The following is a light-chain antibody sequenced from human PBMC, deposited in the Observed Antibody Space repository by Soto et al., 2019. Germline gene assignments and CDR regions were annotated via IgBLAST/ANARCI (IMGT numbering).Light chain of an antibody. CDR3: QQLNSYPLT. Sequence: DIQLTQSPSFLSASVGDRVTITCRASQGITSYLAWYQQKPGKAPKLLLYAASTLQSGVPSRSSGSGSGTEFTLTISNLQPEDFATYYCQQLNSYPLTFGGGTKVEIK. CDR1: QGITSY. V-gene: IGKV1-9*01. J-gene: IGKJ4*01. CDR2: AAS.